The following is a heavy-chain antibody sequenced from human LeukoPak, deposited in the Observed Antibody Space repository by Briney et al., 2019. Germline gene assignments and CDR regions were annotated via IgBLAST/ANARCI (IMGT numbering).Heavy chain of an antibody. D-gene: IGHD1-1*01. CDR2: IGGSGGNT. CDR3: ATPWNGQVLPPIQH. J-gene: IGHJ1*01. V-gene: IGHV3-23*01. CDR1: GFPFRNYA. Sequence: GASLRLPCGASGFPFRNYAMNWFPPAPGKRLEWVSSIGGSGGNTYYADSVKGRFTISRDNSKNTLYLQMNSLRAEDTAVYYCATPWNGQVLPPIQHWGQGTLVTVSS.